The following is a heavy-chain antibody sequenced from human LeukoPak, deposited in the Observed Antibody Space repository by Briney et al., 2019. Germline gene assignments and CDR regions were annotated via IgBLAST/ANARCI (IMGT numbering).Heavy chain of an antibody. J-gene: IGHJ5*02. D-gene: IGHD6-13*01. CDR2: ISGSGSST. Sequence: GGSLRLSCAASAFTFSSYPMNWVRQAPGKGLEWVSAISGSGSSTYYADSVKGRFTISRDNSKNTLYLQMNSLRAEDTAVYYCAKGIAAAGTGRWFDPWGQGTLVTVSS. V-gene: IGHV3-23*01. CDR3: AKGIAAAGTGRWFDP. CDR1: AFTFSSYP.